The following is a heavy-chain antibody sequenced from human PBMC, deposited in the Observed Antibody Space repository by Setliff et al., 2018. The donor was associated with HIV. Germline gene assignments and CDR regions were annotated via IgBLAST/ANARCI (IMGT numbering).Heavy chain of an antibody. CDR3: ARVAFEWEITVFGVVSYDAFDV. CDR1: GYTFTTYA. Sequence: ASVKVSCKASGYTFTTYAMIWVRQAPGQSLEWMGWINTGNGNTRLSQKFQGRVTISRDTSASTAYVELYSLTSDDTAMYYCARVAFEWEITVFGVVSYDAFDVWGQGTKVTVSS. D-gene: IGHD3-3*01. J-gene: IGHJ3*01. CDR2: INTGNGNT. V-gene: IGHV1-3*04.